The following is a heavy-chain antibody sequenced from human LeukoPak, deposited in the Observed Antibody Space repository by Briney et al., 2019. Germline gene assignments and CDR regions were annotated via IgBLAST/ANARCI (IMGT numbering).Heavy chain of an antibody. D-gene: IGHD6-19*01. CDR1: GFTFSASA. V-gene: IGHV3-48*04. Sequence: GGSLRLSCAASGFTFSASAMNWVRQAPAKGLEWVSSVNGGGSSTYYADSVKGRFTISRDNAKNSLYLQMNSLRAEDTAVYYCARDPYSSGWYGNENYYWFDPWGQGTLVTVSS. CDR2: VNGGGSST. CDR3: ARDPYSSGWYGNENYYWFDP. J-gene: IGHJ5*02.